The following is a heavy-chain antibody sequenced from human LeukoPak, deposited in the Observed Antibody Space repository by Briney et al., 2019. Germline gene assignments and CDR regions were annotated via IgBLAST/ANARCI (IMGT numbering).Heavy chain of an antibody. CDR1: GVSISSYY. Sequence: NPSETLSLTCTVSGVSISSYYWSWIRQPPGKGLEWIGYIYYSGSTNYNPSLKSRVTISVDTSKNQFSLKLSSVTAADTAVYYCARGLAARLRRGSGWFDPWGQGTLVTVSS. V-gene: IGHV4-59*01. CDR3: ARGLAARLRRGSGWFDP. J-gene: IGHJ5*02. D-gene: IGHD6-6*01. CDR2: IYYSGST.